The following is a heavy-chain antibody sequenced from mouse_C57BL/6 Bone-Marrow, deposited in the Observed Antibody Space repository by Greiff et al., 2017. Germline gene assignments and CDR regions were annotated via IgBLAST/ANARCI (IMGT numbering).Heavy chain of an antibody. V-gene: IGHV1-64*01. CDR2: MHPNGGSP. J-gene: IGHJ4*01. CDR1: GYTFTNYW. CDR3: ARSYDNDDYSMDY. D-gene: IGHD2-4*01. Sequence: QVQLQQPGAELVKPGASVKLSCKASGYTFTNYWMHWVKQRPGQGLEWIGMMHPNGGSPDSNEKFKSEATLSVDKSARTAYMELSSLKSEDSAVYYCARSYDNDDYSMDYWGQGTSVTVSS.